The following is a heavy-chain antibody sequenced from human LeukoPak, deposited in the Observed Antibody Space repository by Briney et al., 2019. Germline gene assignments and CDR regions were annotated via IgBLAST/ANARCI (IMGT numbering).Heavy chain of an antibody. CDR3: ARDRGTMIVAYVLDY. V-gene: IGHV3-9*01. D-gene: IGHD3-22*01. CDR2: ISWNSGSI. CDR1: GLTFDDYA. J-gene: IGHJ4*02. Sequence: GGSLRLSCAASGLTFDDYAMHWVRQAPGKGLEWVSGISWNSGSIGYADSVKGRFTISRDNAKNSLYLQMNSLRAEDTAVYYCARDRGTMIVAYVLDYWGQGTLVTVSS.